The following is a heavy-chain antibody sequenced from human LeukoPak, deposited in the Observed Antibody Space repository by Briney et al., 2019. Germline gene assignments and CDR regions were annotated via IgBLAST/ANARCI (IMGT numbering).Heavy chain of an antibody. V-gene: IGHV4-4*07. CDR3: ARESVLYSYGPTMDA. Sequence: PSETLSLTCTVSGGSISSYYWSWIRQPAGKGLEWIGRIYTSGSTNYNPSLKSRVTISVDTSKNQFSLKLSSVTAADTAVYYCARESVLYSYGPTMDAWGKGTTVTISS. CDR1: GGSISSYY. D-gene: IGHD5-18*01. J-gene: IGHJ6*04. CDR2: IYTSGST.